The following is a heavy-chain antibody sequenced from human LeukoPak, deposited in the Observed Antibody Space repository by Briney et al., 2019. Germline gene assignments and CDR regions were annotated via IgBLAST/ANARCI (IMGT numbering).Heavy chain of an antibody. Sequence: SGGSLRLSCAVSGFTFSGFWMSWSRQAPGKGLEWVASINSDGSEGYYADVVKGRFTISRDNSKNTLYVQMNSLRAEDTAVYYCAKGHYYGSGSLDYWGQGTLVTVSS. J-gene: IGHJ4*02. CDR2: INSDGSEG. CDR1: GFTFSGFW. CDR3: AKGHYYGSGSLDY. D-gene: IGHD3-10*01. V-gene: IGHV3-7*03.